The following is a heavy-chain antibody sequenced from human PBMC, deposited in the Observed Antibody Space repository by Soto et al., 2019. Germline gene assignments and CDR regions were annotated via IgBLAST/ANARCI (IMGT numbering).Heavy chain of an antibody. V-gene: IGHV2-5*02. J-gene: IGHJ4*02. CDR2: IYWDDDR. CDR3: AHRNTHYTWSYVILDY. CDR1: GFSVSTSGVG. D-gene: IGHD3-10*01. Sequence: SGPTLVNPTQTLTLTCTFSGFSVSTSGVGVGWIRQPPGKALEWLALIYWDDDRRYNPSLKSRLDITKDTSKNQVVLTMSNMDPVNTATYYCAHRNTHYTWSYVILDYLGQGTMVTVSS.